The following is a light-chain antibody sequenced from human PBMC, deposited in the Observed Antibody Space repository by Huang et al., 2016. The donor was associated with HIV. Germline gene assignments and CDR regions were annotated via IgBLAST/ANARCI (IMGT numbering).Light chain of an antibody. V-gene: IGKV3-20*01. CDR3: QQYGSSRGT. CDR1: QSVSSSH. Sequence: EIVLTPSPGTLSLSPGERATLSCRASQSVSSSHLTWYQQKPGQAPRLLIYGSSSRATGVPDRFSGSGSGTDFTLTISRLEPEDFAVYYCQQYGSSRGTFGQGTKLEIK. J-gene: IGKJ2*01. CDR2: GSS.